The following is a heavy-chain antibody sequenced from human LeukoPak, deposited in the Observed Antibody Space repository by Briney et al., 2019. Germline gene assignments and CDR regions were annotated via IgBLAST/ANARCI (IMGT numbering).Heavy chain of an antibody. CDR3: TTAGKGGYDWDGPSGFDY. Sequence: GGSLRLSCAASGFTFSNAWMSWVRQAPGKGLEWVGRIKSKTDGGTTDYAAPVKGRFTISRDDSKNTLYLQMNSLKTEDTAVYYCTTAGKGGYDWDGPSGFDYWGQGTLVTVSS. V-gene: IGHV3-15*01. D-gene: IGHD5-12*01. CDR1: GFTFSNAW. CDR2: IKSKTDGGTT. J-gene: IGHJ4*02.